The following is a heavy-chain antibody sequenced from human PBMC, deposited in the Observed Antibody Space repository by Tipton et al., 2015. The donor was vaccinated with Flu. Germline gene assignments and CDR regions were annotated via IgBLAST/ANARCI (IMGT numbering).Heavy chain of an antibody. CDR1: GGSITSGSYY. D-gene: IGHD1-26*01. V-gene: IGHV4-61*01. J-gene: IGHJ4*02. CDR3: ARLRSGMIDY. Sequence: TLSLTCTVSGGSITSGSYYWTWIRQPPGKGLEWIGNLYYTGSTTYNPALKSRVTISVDTSKNQFSLKVTSVTAADTALYFCARLRSGMIDYWGQGTLVTVSS. CDR2: LYYTGST.